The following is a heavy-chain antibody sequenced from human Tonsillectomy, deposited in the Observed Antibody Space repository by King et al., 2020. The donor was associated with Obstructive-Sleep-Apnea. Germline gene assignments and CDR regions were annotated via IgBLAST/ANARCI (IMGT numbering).Heavy chain of an antibody. CDR3: ARDRCSSTSCLRPFDY. CDR1: GFTFSNYT. D-gene: IGHD2-2*01. CDR2: ISYDGSNK. J-gene: IGHJ4*02. V-gene: IGHV3-30-3*01. Sequence: VQLVESGGGVVQPGRSLRLSCAASGFTFSNYTMHWVRQAPGKGLEWVAVISYDGSNKYDADSVKGRFTISRDNSENTLYLQMNSLRTEDTAVYYCARDRCSSTSCLRPFDYWGQGTLVTVSS.